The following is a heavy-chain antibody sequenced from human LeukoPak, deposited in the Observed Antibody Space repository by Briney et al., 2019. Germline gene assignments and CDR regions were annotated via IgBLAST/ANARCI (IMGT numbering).Heavy chain of an antibody. Sequence: GRSLRLSCAASGFTFSSYAMHWVRQAPGKGLGWVAVISYDGSNKYCADSVKGRFTISRDNSKNTLYLQMNSLRAEDTAVYYCAREGVYSSGWSAYYYDSSGYGQLDYWGQGTLVTVSS. CDR2: ISYDGSNK. V-gene: IGHV3-30*04. D-gene: IGHD3-22*01. CDR1: GFTFSSYA. J-gene: IGHJ4*02. CDR3: AREGVYSSGWSAYYYDSSGYGQLDY.